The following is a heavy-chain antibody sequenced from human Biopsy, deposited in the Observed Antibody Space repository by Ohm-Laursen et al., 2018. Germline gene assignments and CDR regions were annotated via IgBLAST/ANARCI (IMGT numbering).Heavy chain of an antibody. Sequence: ASPKASCNASGYNFNVYYMRWVRQAPGQGLEWMGWIFLNNGGTNYAHKFQGRVTMTRDTSISTAYMHLSGLTSDDTAVYYCARLAYSEYRRDPLDVWGQGTMVTVSS. CDR2: IFLNNGGT. CDR3: ARLAYSEYRRDPLDV. D-gene: IGHD5-18*01. V-gene: IGHV1-2*02. J-gene: IGHJ3*01. CDR1: GYNFNVYY.